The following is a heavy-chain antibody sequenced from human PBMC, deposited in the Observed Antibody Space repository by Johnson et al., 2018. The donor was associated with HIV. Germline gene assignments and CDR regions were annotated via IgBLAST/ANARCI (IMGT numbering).Heavy chain of an antibody. CDR1: GFTFSSYG. CDR2: IRYDGSEK. Sequence: QVQLVESGGGLVKPGGSLRLSCAASGFTFSSYGMHWVRQAPGKGLEWVAFIRYDGSEKYYTDSVKGRFTISRDNSKNTLHLQMNSLRVEDTALYSCSVAPRPGDVYDIWGQGTMVTVSS. D-gene: IGHD6-6*01. V-gene: IGHV3-30*02. CDR3: SVAPRPGDVYDI. J-gene: IGHJ3*02.